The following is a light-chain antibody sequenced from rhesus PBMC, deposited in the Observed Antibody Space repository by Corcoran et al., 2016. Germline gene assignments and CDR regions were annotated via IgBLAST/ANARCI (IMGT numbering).Light chain of an antibody. Sequence: DIVMTQSPDSLAVSLGERVTINCKSSQSLLYSSNNKNYLAWYQQKPGQAPKLLIYWASTRESGVPNRFSGMGSGTDFTLTISGLQAEDVAVYYCQQYYGTPLTFGGGTKVEIK. V-gene: IGKV4-1*01. CDR1: QSLLYSSNNKNY. J-gene: IGKJ4*01. CDR3: QQYYGTPLT. CDR2: WAS.